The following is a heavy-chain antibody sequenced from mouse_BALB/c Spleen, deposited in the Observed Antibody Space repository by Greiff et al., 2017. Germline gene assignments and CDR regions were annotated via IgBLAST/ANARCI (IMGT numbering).Heavy chain of an antibody. Sequence: VKLMESGAELVRPGVSVKISCKGSGYTFTDYAMHWVKQSHAKSLEWIGVISTYYGDASYNQKFKGKATMTVDKSSSTAYMELARLTSEDSAIYYCARDWDDAMDYWGQGTSVTVSS. CDR1: GYTFTDYA. J-gene: IGHJ4*01. CDR2: ISTYYGDA. CDR3: ARDWDDAMDY. D-gene: IGHD4-1*01. V-gene: IGHV1S137*01.